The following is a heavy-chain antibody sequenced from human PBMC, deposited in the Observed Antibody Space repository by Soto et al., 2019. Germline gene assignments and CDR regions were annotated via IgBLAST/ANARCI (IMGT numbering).Heavy chain of an antibody. J-gene: IGHJ6*04. D-gene: IGHD3-22*01. CDR3: TKDMIIYDSSGYYPSGMDV. CDR2: IKSKTDGGTT. CDR1: GFTFSNAW. Sequence: PGGSLRLSCAASGFTFSNAWMNWVRQAPGKGLEWVGRIKSKTDGGTTDYAAPVKGRFTISRDDSKNTLYLQMNSLKTEDTAVYYCTKDMIIYDSSGYYPSGMDVGGKGTTATVS. V-gene: IGHV3-15*07.